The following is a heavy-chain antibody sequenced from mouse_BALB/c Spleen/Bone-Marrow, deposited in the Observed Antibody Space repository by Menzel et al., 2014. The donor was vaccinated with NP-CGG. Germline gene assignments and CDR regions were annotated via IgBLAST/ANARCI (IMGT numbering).Heavy chain of an antibody. J-gene: IGHJ4*01. D-gene: IGHD2-2*01. CDR2: IWGDGST. Sequence: QAQLKESGPGLVAPSQSLSIACTVSGFSLTGYGVNWVRQPPGKGLEWLGMIWGDGSTDYNSALKSRLSISKDNSKSQVFLKMNSLQTDDTARYYCARDRGYDGDAMDYWGQGTSVTVSS. CDR3: ARDRGYDGDAMDY. CDR1: GFSLTGYG. V-gene: IGHV2-6-7*01.